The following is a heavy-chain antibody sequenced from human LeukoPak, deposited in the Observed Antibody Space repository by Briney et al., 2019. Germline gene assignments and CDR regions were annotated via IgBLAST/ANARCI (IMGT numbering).Heavy chain of an antibody. CDR3: ARSRRINSPWFDY. D-gene: IGHD3-10*01. Sequence: PGRSLRLSCAASGFTFSSYAMHWVRQAPGKGLEWVAVISYDGSNKYYADSVKGRFTISRDNSKNTLYLQMNSLRAEDTAVYYCARSRRINSPWFDYWGQGTLVTVSS. V-gene: IGHV3-30-3*01. J-gene: IGHJ5*01. CDR2: ISYDGSNK. CDR1: GFTFSSYA.